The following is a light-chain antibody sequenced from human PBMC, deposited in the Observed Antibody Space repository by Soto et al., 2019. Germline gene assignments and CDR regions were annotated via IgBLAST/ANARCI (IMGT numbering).Light chain of an antibody. V-gene: IGLV2-18*01. CDR3: SLYTSENTYV. Sequence: QSALTQPPSVSGSPGQSVTTSCTGTSTDFVSYNRVSWYQQPPGTAPKLIIYEASNRPSGVPGRFSGSKSGNTASLTISGLQAADEADYYCSLYTSENTYVFGTGTKVTVL. CDR1: STDFVSYNR. CDR2: EAS. J-gene: IGLJ1*01.